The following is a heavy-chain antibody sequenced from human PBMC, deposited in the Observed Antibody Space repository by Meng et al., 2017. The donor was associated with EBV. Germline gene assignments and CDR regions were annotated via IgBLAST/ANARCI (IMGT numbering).Heavy chain of an antibody. CDR2: IYYSGST. CDR1: GGSFSSGSYD. V-gene: IGHV4-61*01. CDR3: ARGRYYGDYFWFDP. D-gene: IGHD4-17*01. J-gene: IGHJ5*02. Sequence: QIQLQLSRPGSVTPSETLSLTGTVSGGSFSSGSYDWSWIRQPPGKGLEWIGYIYYSGSTNYNPSLKSRVTISVDTSKNQFSLKLSSVTAADTAVYYCARGRYYGDYFWFDPWGQGTLVTVSS.